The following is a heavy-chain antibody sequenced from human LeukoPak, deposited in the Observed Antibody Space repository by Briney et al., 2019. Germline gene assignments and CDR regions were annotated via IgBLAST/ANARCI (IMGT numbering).Heavy chain of an antibody. CDR1: GGSISSSNW. Sequence: PSETLSLTCAVSGGSISSSNWWSWVRQPPGKGLEWIGEIYHSGSTNYNPSLKSRVTISVDKSKNQFSLKLSSVTAADTAVYYCARTYYYDSSGYYHAFDIWGQGTMVTVSS. D-gene: IGHD3-22*01. CDR3: ARTYYYDSSGYYHAFDI. CDR2: IYHSGST. V-gene: IGHV4-4*02. J-gene: IGHJ3*02.